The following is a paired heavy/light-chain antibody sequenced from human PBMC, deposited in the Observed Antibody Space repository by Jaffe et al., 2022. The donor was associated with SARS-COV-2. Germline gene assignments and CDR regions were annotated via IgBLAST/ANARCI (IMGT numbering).Heavy chain of an antibody. V-gene: IGHV3-48*03. Sequence: EVQLMESGGGLAQPGGSLRLSCVASGFTLSTFDINWVRQTPGKGLEWLAHISASGSTIYNEDAVKGRFTISRDNAKNSVFLQMINLRVEDTALYYCARSFGSFCSDGRCYSHSGFDHWGQGALVTVSS. CDR2: ISASGSTI. CDR3: ARSFGSFCSDGRCYSHSGFDH. J-gene: IGHJ4*02. CDR1: GFTLSTFD. D-gene: IGHD2-15*01.
Light chain of an antibody. CDR1: QSVGSY. Sequence: IQMTQSPSSLSASVGDRVTISCRSSQSVGSYSNWYQQKPGKAPKLLIYAASNLQRGVPSRFSGTGSGTDFTLTISSLQPDDFGNYYCQQTYSTPFTFGQGTNLEI. J-gene: IGKJ2*01. CDR2: AAS. V-gene: IGKV1-39*01. CDR3: QQTYSTPFT.